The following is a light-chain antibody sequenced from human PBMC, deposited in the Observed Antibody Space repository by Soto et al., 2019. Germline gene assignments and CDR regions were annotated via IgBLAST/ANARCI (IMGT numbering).Light chain of an antibody. V-gene: IGKV3-11*01. CDR2: DAS. Sequence: EIVLTQSPATVSLSPGERATLSCWASQSLSSYLAWYQQKPGQAPRLLIYDASNRANGIPARFTGSGSGTDFTLTISSLEPEDFAVYFCQQRAGWPPTFGGRTKVDI. CDR1: QSLSSY. CDR3: QQRAGWPPT. J-gene: IGKJ4*01.